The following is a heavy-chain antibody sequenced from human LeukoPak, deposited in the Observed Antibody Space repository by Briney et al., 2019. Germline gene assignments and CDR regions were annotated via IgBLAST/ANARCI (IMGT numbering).Heavy chain of an antibody. CDR2: IYYSGST. Sequence: SETLSLTCTDSGGSISSSSYYWGWIRQPPGKGLEWIGSIYYSGSTYYNPSLKSRVTISVDTSKNQFSLKLSSVTAADTAVYYCARHETPVTMVRGVTKSRDRGGWFDPWGQGTLVTVSS. J-gene: IGHJ5*02. D-gene: IGHD3-10*01. CDR1: GGSISSSSYY. V-gene: IGHV4-39*01. CDR3: ARHETPVTMVRGVTKSRDRGGWFDP.